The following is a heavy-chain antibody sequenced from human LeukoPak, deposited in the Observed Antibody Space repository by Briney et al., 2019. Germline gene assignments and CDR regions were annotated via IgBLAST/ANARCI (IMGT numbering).Heavy chain of an antibody. CDR1: GGSISSSSYY. J-gene: IGHJ4*02. D-gene: IGHD4-17*01. Sequence: SETLSLTCTVSGGSISSSSYYWSWIRQPPGKGLEWIGYIYYSGSTNYNPSLKSRVTISVDTSKNQFSLKLSSVTAADTAVYYCAIRSKYGDPDYWGQGTLVTVSS. V-gene: IGHV4-61*01. CDR3: AIRSKYGDPDY. CDR2: IYYSGST.